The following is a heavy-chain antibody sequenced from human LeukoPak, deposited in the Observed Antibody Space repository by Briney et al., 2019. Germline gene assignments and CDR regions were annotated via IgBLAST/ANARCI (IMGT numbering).Heavy chain of an antibody. J-gene: IGHJ4*02. CDR2: IYYSGST. CDR3: ARLGHVEMATIALDY. D-gene: IGHD5-24*01. V-gene: IGHV4-34*01. CDR1: GGSFSGYY. Sequence: SETLSLTCAVYGGSFSGYYWSWIRQPPGKGLEGIGSIYYSGSTYYNPSLKSRVTISVDTSKNQLFLKLSSVTAEDTAVYYCARLGHVEMATIALDYWGQGTLVTVSS.